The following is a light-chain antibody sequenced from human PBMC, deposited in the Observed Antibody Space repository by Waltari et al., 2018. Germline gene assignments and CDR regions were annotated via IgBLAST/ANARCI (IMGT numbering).Light chain of an antibody. V-gene: IGLV3-21*04. J-gene: IGLJ3*02. Sequence: SYVLTQPPSVSVAPGKTARVTCGGDNIEAKSVHWDQQKAGQAPVLVVFYENDRPSWGPERFFGSRSGDTATLTIGRVEVGDDADYYCRGWDDSRDQVVFGGGTKLAVL. CDR3: RGWDDSRDQVV. CDR1: NIEAKS. CDR2: YEN.